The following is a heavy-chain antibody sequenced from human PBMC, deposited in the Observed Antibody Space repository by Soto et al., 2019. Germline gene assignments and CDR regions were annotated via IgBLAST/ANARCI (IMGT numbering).Heavy chain of an antibody. CDR3: AREGPGNSGWYVDS. CDR1: GFTFSDYY. CDR2: ISSSSTYT. D-gene: IGHD6-25*01. J-gene: IGHJ4*02. Sequence: QVRLVESGGGLVKPGGSLRLSCAASGFTFSDYYMSWIRQAPGKGLEWLSYISSSSTYTSYADSVKGRLIISRDNAKNSLHLQMNRLRAEDTAVYYCAREGPGNSGWYVDSWGQGTLVTVSS. V-gene: IGHV3-11*05.